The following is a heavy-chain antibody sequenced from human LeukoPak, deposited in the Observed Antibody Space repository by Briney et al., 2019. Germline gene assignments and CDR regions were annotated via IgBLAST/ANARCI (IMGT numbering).Heavy chain of an antibody. V-gene: IGHV4-4*07. CDR2: IYRSGST. D-gene: IGHD4-17*01. J-gene: IGHJ4*02. CDR1: GGSISSYY. Sequence: PSETLSLTCTVSGGSISSYYWSWIRQPAGKGLEWIGRIYRSGSTNYNPSLKSRVTMSVDTSRNQFSLKLSSVTAADTAVCYCARSRLRSPRYYFDYWGQGTLVTVSS. CDR3: ARSRLRSPRYYFDY.